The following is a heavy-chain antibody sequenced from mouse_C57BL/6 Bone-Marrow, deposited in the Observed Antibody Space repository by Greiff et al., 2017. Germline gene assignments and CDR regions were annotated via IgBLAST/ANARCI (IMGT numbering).Heavy chain of an antibody. V-gene: IGHV1-55*01. CDR2: IYPTGGRT. J-gene: IGHJ2*01. Sequence: QVQLQQPGAELVKPGASVKMSCKASGYTFTSYWITWVKQRPGQGLEWIGEIYPTGGRTNYNEKFKSKAILTVDTSSTTAYMQLSSLTSEDSAVFYCARSGPLGRSFDYWGQGTTLTVSS. D-gene: IGHD4-1*01. CDR1: GYTFTSYW. CDR3: ARSGPLGRSFDY.